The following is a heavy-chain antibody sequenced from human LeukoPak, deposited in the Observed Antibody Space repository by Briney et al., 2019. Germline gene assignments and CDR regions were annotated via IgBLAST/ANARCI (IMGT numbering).Heavy chain of an antibody. Sequence: SETLSLTCTVSGDSISSSSYYWGWIRQPPGKGLEWIGSIYYSGSTYYNPSLKSRVTISVDTSKNQFSLKLSSVTAADTAVYYCARVFWGSKMLVFSSYYYYMDVWGKGTTVTVSS. J-gene: IGHJ6*03. CDR3: ARVFWGSKMLVFSSYYYYMDV. CDR2: IYYSGST. CDR1: GDSISSSSYY. V-gene: IGHV4-39*07. D-gene: IGHD3-16*01.